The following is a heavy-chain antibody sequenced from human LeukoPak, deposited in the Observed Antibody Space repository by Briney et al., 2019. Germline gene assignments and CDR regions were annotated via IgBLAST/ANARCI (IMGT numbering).Heavy chain of an antibody. V-gene: IGHV3-NL1*01. CDR3: ARDPPGIAASGTYY. CDR2: IYSRGGT. D-gene: IGHD6-13*01. Sequence: GGSLRLSCAASGFTFRTYGMHWVRQAPGKGLEWVSLIYSRGGTSYADSVKGRFTISRDSSKNTLFLQMNSLRVEDTAVYYCARDPPGIAASGTYYWGQGTLVTVSS. J-gene: IGHJ4*02. CDR1: GFTFRTYG.